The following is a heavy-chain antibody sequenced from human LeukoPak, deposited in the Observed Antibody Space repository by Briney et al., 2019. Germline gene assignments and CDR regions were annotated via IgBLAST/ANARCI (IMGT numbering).Heavy chain of an antibody. J-gene: IGHJ4*02. D-gene: IGHD3-22*01. Sequence: SETLSLTYTVSGGSISSGGYYWGWIRQHPGKGLEWIGYIYYSGSTYYNPSLKSRVTISVDTSKNQFSLKLSSVTAADTAVYYCARYGVDSSGYWGFDYWGQGTLVTVSS. V-gene: IGHV4-31*03. CDR2: IYYSGST. CDR3: ARYGVDSSGYWGFDY. CDR1: GGSISSGGYY.